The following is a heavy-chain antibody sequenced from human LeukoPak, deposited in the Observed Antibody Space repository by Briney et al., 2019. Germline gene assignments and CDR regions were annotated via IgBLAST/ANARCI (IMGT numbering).Heavy chain of an antibody. CDR2: IYPGDSDT. CDR1: GYSFTSYW. J-gene: IGHJ3*02. V-gene: IGHV5-51*01. Sequence: GESLKISCKGSGYSFTSYWIGWVRQLPGKGLEWMGIIYPGDSDTRYSPSFQGQVTISADKSISTAYLQWSSLKASDTAMYYCATLYCSSTSCYNDAFDIWGQGTMVTVSS. CDR3: ATLYCSSTSCYNDAFDI. D-gene: IGHD2-2*02.